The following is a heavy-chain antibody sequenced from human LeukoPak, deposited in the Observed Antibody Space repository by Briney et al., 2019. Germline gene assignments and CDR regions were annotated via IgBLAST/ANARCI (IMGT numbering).Heavy chain of an antibody. J-gene: IGHJ4*02. CDR3: ARDTNYGDYV. Sequence: PSETLSLTCTVSGGFTSGDYWSWIRQPPGKGLEWIEYISHSETTNYNPSLKNRVTISLGTSKNQFSLMLTSVTAADTAVYYCARDTNYGDYVWGQGTLVTVSS. V-gene: IGHV4-59*01. D-gene: IGHD4-17*01. CDR1: GGFTSGDY. CDR2: ISHSETT.